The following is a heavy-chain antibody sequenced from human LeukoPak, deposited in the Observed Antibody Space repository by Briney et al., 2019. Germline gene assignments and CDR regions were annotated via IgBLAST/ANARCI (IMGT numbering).Heavy chain of an antibody. D-gene: IGHD3-22*01. J-gene: IGHJ3*02. V-gene: IGHV3-73*01. CDR1: GFTFSDSA. CDR2: IRSKTNNYAT. CDR3: ARLSHYDSSAYYYSAFDI. Sequence: PGGSLRLSCAASGFTFSDSAMHWVRQASGKGLEWVGRIRSKTNNYATAYAASVKGRFTVSRDDSKNTAYLQMNSLKTEDTAVCYCARLSHYDSSAYYYSAFDIWGQGTMVTVSS.